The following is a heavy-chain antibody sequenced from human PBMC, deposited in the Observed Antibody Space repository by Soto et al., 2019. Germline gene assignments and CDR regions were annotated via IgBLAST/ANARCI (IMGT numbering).Heavy chain of an antibody. D-gene: IGHD4-17*01. CDR2: INTDGSST. J-gene: IGHJ5*02. CDR3: ARFRVDGDYVP. V-gene: IGHV3-74*01. Sequence: EVQLVESGGGLVQPGGFLRLSCAVSGFTFSNYWMHWVRQAPGKGLVWVSRINTDGSSTSYADFVKGRFTISRDNARNTLFLQMNSLTAEDTAVYYCARFRVDGDYVPWGHGTLVTVSA. CDR1: GFTFSNYW.